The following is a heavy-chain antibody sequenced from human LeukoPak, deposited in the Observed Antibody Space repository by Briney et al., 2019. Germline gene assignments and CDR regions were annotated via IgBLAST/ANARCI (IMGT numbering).Heavy chain of an antibody. CDR2: IYTSGST. J-gene: IGHJ1*01. Sequence: PPETLSLTCTVSGGSISSYYWSWIRQPAGKGLEWIGRIYTSGSTNYNPSLRSRVSMSVDTSKNQFSLKLSSVTAADTAVYYCARDGAGYCSGGSCPEYFQHWGQGTLVTVSS. D-gene: IGHD2-15*01. CDR3: ARDGAGYCSGGSCPEYFQH. CDR1: GGSISSYY. V-gene: IGHV4-4*07.